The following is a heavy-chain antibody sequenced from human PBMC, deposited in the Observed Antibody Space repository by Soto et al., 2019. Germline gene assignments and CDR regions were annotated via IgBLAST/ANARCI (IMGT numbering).Heavy chain of an antibody. CDR1: GGSISSGDYY. D-gene: IGHD1-1*01. CDR2: IYYSGST. J-gene: IGHJ4*02. Sequence: PSETLSLTCTVSGGSISSGDYYWSWIRQPPGKGLEWIGYIYYSGSTYYNPSLKSRVTISVDTSKNQFSLKLTSVTAADTAIYYCARAGNYFGTGYQFDYWGQGTLVTVSS. V-gene: IGHV4-30-4*02. CDR3: ARAGNYFGTGYQFDY.